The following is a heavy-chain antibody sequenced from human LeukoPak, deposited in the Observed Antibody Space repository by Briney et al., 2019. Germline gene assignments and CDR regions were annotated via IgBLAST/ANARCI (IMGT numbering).Heavy chain of an antibody. CDR1: GFTFSNYA. V-gene: IGHV3-23*01. J-gene: IGHJ4*01. CDR2: ISGSGDST. Sequence: GGSLRLSCAASGFTFSNYAMRWVRQAPGKGLEWVSGISGSGDSTYYADSVKGRFTISRGNAKNSLYLQMNSLRPDDTALYYCSTDPRLLIYWGHGTLVTVSS. D-gene: IGHD2-8*01. CDR3: STDPRLLIY.